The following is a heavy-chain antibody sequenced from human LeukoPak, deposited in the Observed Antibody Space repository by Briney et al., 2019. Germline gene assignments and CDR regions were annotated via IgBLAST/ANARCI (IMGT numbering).Heavy chain of an antibody. CDR1: GGSTSSYY. CDR2: IYYSGST. Sequence: SETLSLTCTVSGGSTSSYYWSWVRQPPGKGLEWIGYIYYSGSTNYNPSLKSRVTISVDTSKNQFSLKLSSVTAADTAVYYCARDGNPFDYWGQGTLVTVSS. V-gene: IGHV4-59*01. J-gene: IGHJ4*02. CDR3: ARDGNPFDY. D-gene: IGHD1-14*01.